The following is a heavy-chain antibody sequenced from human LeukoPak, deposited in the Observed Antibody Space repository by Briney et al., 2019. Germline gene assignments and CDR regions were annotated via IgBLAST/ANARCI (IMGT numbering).Heavy chain of an antibody. CDR3: ARAIFGVVNAFDI. V-gene: IGHV3-21*01. D-gene: IGHD3-3*01. Sequence: GGSLRLSCAASGFTFSSYSMNWVRQAPGKGLEWVSSISSSSSYIYYADSVKGRFTISGDNAKNSLYLQMNSLRAEDTAVYYCARAIFGVVNAFDIWGQGTMVTVSS. CDR2: ISSSSSYI. J-gene: IGHJ3*02. CDR1: GFTFSSYS.